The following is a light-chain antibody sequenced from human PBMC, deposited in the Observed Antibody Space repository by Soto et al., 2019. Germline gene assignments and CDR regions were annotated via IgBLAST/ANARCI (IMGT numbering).Light chain of an antibody. J-gene: IGKJ1*01. CDR3: QQFDRSSWT. Sequence: EVVLTQSPGTLSLSPGERATLSCRASQSVSSSYLAWYQQKPGQAPRLVIYGASSRATGIPDRFSGSGSGPDFTLTISRLEPEDLAVYYCQQFDRSSWTFGQGTKVEIK. CDR1: QSVSSSY. CDR2: GAS. V-gene: IGKV3-20*01.